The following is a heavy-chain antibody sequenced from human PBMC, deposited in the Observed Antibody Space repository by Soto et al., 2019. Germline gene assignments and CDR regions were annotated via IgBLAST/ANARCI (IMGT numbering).Heavy chain of an antibody. D-gene: IGHD1-26*01. Sequence: SETLSLTCTVSGGSISSYYWSWIRQPPGKGLEWIGYIYYSGSTNYNPSLKSRVTISVDTSKNQFSLKLSSVTAADTAVYYCARASYYSLFDYWGQGTLVTVSS. CDR3: ARASYYSLFDY. CDR1: GGSISSYY. CDR2: IYYSGST. V-gene: IGHV4-59*08. J-gene: IGHJ4*02.